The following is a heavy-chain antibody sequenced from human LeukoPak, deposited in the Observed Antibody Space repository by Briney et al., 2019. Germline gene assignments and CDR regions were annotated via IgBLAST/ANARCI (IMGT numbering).Heavy chain of an antibody. CDR1: GGPFDNYA. D-gene: IGHD3/OR15-3a*01. J-gene: IGHJ3*01. Sequence: GASVKISCKSSGGPFDNYAINWVRQAPGQGLEWMGRIIPSLNRANYAQISITITADKSTATAYMELSGLRYEDTAVYYCARRTDRVDDAFDVWGQGTMVTVSS. CDR2: IIPSLNRA. CDR3: ARRTDRVDDAFDV. V-gene: IGHV1-69*04.